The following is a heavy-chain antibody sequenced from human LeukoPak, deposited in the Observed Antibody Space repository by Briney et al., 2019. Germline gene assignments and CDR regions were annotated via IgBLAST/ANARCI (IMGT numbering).Heavy chain of an antibody. V-gene: IGHV3-7*01. J-gene: IGHJ4*02. CDR3: AIEIAVAGNF. CDR1: GCTFSSYW. Sequence: GGSLRLSCAASGCTFSSYWMSWVRQAPGKGLEWVANIKQDGSEKYYVDSVKGRFTISRDNAKNSLYLQMNSLRAEDTAVYYCAIEIAVAGNFGGQGTLVTVSS. D-gene: IGHD6-19*01. CDR2: IKQDGSEK.